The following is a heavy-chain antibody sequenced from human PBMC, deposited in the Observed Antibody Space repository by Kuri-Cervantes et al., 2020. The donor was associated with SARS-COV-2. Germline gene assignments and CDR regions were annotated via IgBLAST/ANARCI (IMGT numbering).Heavy chain of an antibody. D-gene: IGHD3-3*01. Sequence: GGSLRLSCAASGFTFDDYAMHWVRQAPGKGLGWVSGISWNSGSIGYADSVKGRFTISRDNAKNSLYLQMNSLRAEDTAVYYCARKRNNYDFWSGPIYYFDYWGQGTLVTVSS. V-gene: IGHV3-9*01. CDR2: ISWNSGSI. CDR1: GFTFDDYA. CDR3: ARKRNNYDFWSGPIYYFDY. J-gene: IGHJ4*02.